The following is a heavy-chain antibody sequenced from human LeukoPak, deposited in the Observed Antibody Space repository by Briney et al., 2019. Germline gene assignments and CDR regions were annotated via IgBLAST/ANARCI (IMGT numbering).Heavy chain of an antibody. J-gene: IGHJ4*02. Sequence: GGSLRLSCAASGYTFNNYAMRWVRQAPGKGLEWVSTISVSGGSTYFADSVKDRFTVSRDNSKNTMYLQMNSLRAEDTAIYYCAKDSGTQTGGCDYWGQGTLVTVSS. V-gene: IGHV3-23*01. D-gene: IGHD1-26*01. CDR3: AKDSGTQTGGCDY. CDR1: GYTFNNYA. CDR2: ISVSGGST.